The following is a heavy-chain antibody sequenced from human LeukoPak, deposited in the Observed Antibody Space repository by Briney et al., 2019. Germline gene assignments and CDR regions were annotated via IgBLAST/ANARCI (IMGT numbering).Heavy chain of an antibody. CDR1: GGSISSSSYY. CDR2: IYFSGST. D-gene: IGHD2-2*01. V-gene: IGHV4-39*07. CDR3: ARVPAAANYYYYMDV. Sequence: SETLSLTCTVSGGSISSSSYYWGWIRQPPGKGLEWIGSIYFSGSTYYNPSLKSRVTISVDTSKNQFSLKLSSVTAADTAVYYCARVPAAANYYYYMDVWGKGTTVTISS. J-gene: IGHJ6*03.